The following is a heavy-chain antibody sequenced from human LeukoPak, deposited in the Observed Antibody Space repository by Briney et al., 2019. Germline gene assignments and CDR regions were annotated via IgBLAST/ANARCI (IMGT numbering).Heavy chain of an antibody. J-gene: IGHJ4*02. D-gene: IGHD1-26*01. Sequence: GRSLRLSCVASGFTFDDYAMHWVRQAPGKGLEWVSGISWNSGSIGYADSVKGRFTISGDNAKNSLYLQMNSLRAEDTALYYCAKDREWELPGGFDYWGQGTLVTVSS. CDR3: AKDREWELPGGFDY. CDR2: ISWNSGSI. CDR1: GFTFDDYA. V-gene: IGHV3-9*01.